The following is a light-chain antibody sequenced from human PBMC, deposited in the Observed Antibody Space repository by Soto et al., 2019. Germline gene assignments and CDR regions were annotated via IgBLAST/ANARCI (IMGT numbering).Light chain of an antibody. Sequence: EVVMRQSPATLSVSPGETATLSCRASQSVSNKLAWYQQRPGQAPRLLIYAADTMATGIPDRFSGSGSGREFTLTISSLQSEDFAVYYCQQYNNWPPWTFGQGTKVEVK. CDR2: AAD. CDR3: QQYNNWPPWT. V-gene: IGKV3-15*01. CDR1: QSVSNK. J-gene: IGKJ1*01.